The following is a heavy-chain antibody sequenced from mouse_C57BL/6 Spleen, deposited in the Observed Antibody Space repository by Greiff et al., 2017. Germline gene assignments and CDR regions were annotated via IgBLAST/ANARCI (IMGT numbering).Heavy chain of an antibody. Sequence: QVQLQQSGAELVRPGASVTLSCKASGYTFTDYEMHWVKQTPVHGMEWIGVIDPETGGTAYNQKFKGKALLTVGKSSSTAYMKLRSLTSEDSAVYYCTRRPSTAQAIDYAMDYWGQGTSVTVSS. CDR3: TRRPSTAQAIDYAMDY. D-gene: IGHD3-2*02. V-gene: IGHV1-15*01. CDR1: GYTFTDYE. J-gene: IGHJ4*01. CDR2: IDPETGGT.